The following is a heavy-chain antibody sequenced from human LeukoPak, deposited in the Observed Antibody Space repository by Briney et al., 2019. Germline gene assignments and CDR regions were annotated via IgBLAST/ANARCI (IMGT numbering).Heavy chain of an antibody. J-gene: IGHJ3*02. CDR3: ARPMITFGGVIVDSYYDAFDI. V-gene: IGHV4-39*01. Sequence: SETLSLTCTVSGGSISSSSYYWGWIRQPPGKGLEWIGSIYYSGSTYYNPSLKSRVTISVDTSKNQFSLKLSSVTAADTAVYYCARPMITFGGVIVDSYYDAFDIWGQGTMVTVSS. CDR2: IYYSGST. CDR1: GGSISSSSYY. D-gene: IGHD3-16*02.